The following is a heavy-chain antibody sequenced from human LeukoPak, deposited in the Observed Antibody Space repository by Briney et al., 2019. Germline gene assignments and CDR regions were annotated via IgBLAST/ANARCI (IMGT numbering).Heavy chain of an antibody. V-gene: IGHV4-59*12. CDR1: GGSISSYY. CDR2: IYYSGST. CDR3: ARGLRRVFGVVYRALDAFDI. J-gene: IGHJ3*02. Sequence: SETLSLTCTVSGGSISSYYWSWIRQPPGKGLEWIGYIYYSGSTNYNPSLKSRVTMSVDTSKNQFSLKLSSVTAADTAVYYCARGLRRVFGVVYRALDAFDIWGQGTMVTVSS. D-gene: IGHD3-3*01.